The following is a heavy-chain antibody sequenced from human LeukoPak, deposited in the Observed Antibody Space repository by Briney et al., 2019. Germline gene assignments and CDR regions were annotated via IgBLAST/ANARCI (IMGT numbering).Heavy chain of an antibody. V-gene: IGHV1-24*01. J-gene: IGHJ3*02. CDR3: AKDEKGYYHDTSGYPDAFDI. D-gene: IGHD3-22*01. CDR2: FDPEDGET. Sequence: ASVKVSCMVSGYTLTELSMHWVRQAPGKGLEWMGGFDPEDGETIYAQKFQDRVTVTRDTSTNTAYMELSSLRSEDTAVYYCAKDEKGYYHDTSGYPDAFDIWGQGTMVTVSS. CDR1: GYTLTELS.